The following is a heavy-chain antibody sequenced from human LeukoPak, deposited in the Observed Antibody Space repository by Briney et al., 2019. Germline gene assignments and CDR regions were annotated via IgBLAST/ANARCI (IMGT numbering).Heavy chain of an antibody. D-gene: IGHD6-19*01. CDR1: GGSMSSYY. Sequence: SETLSLTCTVSGGSMSSYYWSWIRPPPGKGLEWIGYVYYSGITNYNPSLKSRVTISVDTSKNQFSLKVTSVTAADTAVYYCARDSSGLDYWGQGTLVTVSS. V-gene: IGHV4-59*12. J-gene: IGHJ4*02. CDR3: ARDSSGLDY. CDR2: VYYSGIT.